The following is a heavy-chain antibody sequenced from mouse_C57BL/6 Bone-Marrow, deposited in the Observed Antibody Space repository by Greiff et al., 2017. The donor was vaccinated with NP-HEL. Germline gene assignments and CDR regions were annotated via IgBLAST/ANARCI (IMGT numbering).Heavy chain of an antibody. Sequence: VQLQESGAELVKPGASVKLSCKASGYTFTSYWMHWVKQRPGQGLEWIGMIHPNSGSTNYNEKFKSKATLTVDKSSSTAYMQLSSLTSEDSAVYYCARGSTIVTTNLAYWGQGTLVTVSA. CDR3: ARGSTIVTTNLAY. J-gene: IGHJ3*01. CDR2: IHPNSGST. D-gene: IGHD2-5*01. CDR1: GYTFTSYW. V-gene: IGHV1-64*01.